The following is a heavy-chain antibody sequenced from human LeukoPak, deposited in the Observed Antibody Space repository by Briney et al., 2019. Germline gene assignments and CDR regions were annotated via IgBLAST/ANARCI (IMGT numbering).Heavy chain of an antibody. D-gene: IGHD4-23*01. V-gene: IGHV4-59*12. CDR3: ARERYYCGGKTWFDP. Sequence: SETLSLTCTVSGGSITYYHWSWIRQPPGKGLEWIGYIYYSGSTNYNPSLKSRVTISVDTPKNQFSLKLSSVTAADTAVYYCARERYYCGGKTWFDPWGQGTLVTVSS. CDR2: IYYSGST. CDR1: GGSITYYH. J-gene: IGHJ5*02.